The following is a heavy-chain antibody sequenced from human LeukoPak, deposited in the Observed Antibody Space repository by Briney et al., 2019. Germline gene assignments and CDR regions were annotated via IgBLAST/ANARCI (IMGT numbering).Heavy chain of an antibody. J-gene: IGHJ5*02. Sequence: GGSLRLSCAASGFTFSTYAMYWARQAPGKGLEYVSGINSNGDSTFYANSVKGRFTISRDNSKNTLYLQMGSLRPEGVAVYYCARGGYCSSPTCGNWFDPWGQGTLVTVSS. CDR3: ARGGYCSSPTCGNWFDP. D-gene: IGHD2-2*01. V-gene: IGHV3-64*01. CDR2: INSNGDST. CDR1: GFTFSTYA.